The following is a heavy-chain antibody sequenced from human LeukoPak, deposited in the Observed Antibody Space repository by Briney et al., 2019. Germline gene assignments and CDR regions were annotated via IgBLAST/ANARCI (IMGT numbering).Heavy chain of an antibody. CDR3: ARDRRPNYYYYGMDV. CDR2: IYSSGNT. Sequence: SETLSLTCAVYGGSFSGYYWSWIRQPAGKGLEWIGRIYSSGNTNYNPSLRSRVTMSVDTSKNQFSLKLSSVTAADTAVYYCARDRRPNYYYYGMDVWGQGTTVTVSS. V-gene: IGHV4-4*07. D-gene: IGHD6-25*01. J-gene: IGHJ6*02. CDR1: GGSFSGYY.